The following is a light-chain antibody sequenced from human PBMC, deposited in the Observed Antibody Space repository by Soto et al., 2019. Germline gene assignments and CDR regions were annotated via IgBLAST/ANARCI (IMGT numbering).Light chain of an antibody. J-gene: IGLJ3*02. CDR1: SSNLGAGYD. CDR2: GNR. V-gene: IGLV1-40*01. CDR3: QAYDYSLTASV. Sequence: QSVLTQPPSVSGAPGQRVTLSCTGTSSNLGAGYDVHWYQHLPGAAPKLVIFGNRNRPSGVPERFSGSKSGTSASLAITGLQAEDEAHYYCQAYDYSLTASVFGGGTKVTVL.